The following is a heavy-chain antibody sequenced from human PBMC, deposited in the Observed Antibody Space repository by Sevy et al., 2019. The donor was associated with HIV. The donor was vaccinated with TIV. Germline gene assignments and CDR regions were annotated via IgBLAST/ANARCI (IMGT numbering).Heavy chain of an antibody. Sequence: ASVKVSCKASGYTFTAYYIHWVRQAPGQGLEYLGWINPNSGLNSGGTNYAQNFQGRVTMTSDTSITTAYMELSRLRSDDTAVYYCARGIQLWSTYDGFNIWGQGTMVTVSS. D-gene: IGHD5-18*01. J-gene: IGHJ3*02. CDR1: GYTFTAYY. CDR2: INPNSGLNSGGT. V-gene: IGHV1-2*02. CDR3: ARGIQLWSTYDGFNI.